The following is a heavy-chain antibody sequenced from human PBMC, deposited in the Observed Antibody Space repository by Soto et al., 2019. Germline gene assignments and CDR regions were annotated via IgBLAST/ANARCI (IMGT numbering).Heavy chain of an antibody. CDR2: IIPIFGTA. CDR3: ARGIIPYSSGFGARHYYYYGMDV. V-gene: IGHV1-69*12. J-gene: IGHJ6*02. D-gene: IGHD6-19*01. CDR1: GGTFSSYA. Sequence: QVQLVQSGAEVKKPGSSVKVSCKASGGTFSSYAISWVRQAPGQGLEWMGGIIPIFGTANYAQKFQGRVTITADESTSTAYMELSSLRSEDTAVYYCARGIIPYSSGFGARHYYYYGMDVWGQGTTVTVSS.